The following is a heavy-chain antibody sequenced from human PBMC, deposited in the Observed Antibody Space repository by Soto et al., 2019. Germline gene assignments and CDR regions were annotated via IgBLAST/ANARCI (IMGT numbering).Heavy chain of an antibody. V-gene: IGHV1-18*01. CDR1: GYTFTIYG. CDR2: ISAYNGNT. Sequence: QVQLVQSGDEEKKPGASVKVSCKASGYTFTIYGISWVRQAPGQGLEWMVWISAYNGNTNYAQKLKGRVTMTTDTSTSKASMELRRLRSDDTAVYYCASDPGYESDYWGHGTLFTVSS. J-gene: IGHJ4*01. CDR3: ASDPGYESDY. D-gene: IGHD5-12*01.